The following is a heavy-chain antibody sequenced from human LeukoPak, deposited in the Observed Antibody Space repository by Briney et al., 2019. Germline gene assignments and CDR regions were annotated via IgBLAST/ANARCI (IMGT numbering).Heavy chain of an antibody. V-gene: IGHV1-3*01. J-gene: IGHJ3*02. Sequence: ASVKVSCKASGYTFTTYSIHWVRQAPGQGLEWMAWINVGNGNTKYSQKFQGRVTITTDTSASTAYMELSSLRSEDTAVYYCARVRCSSTSCYGRDAFDIWGQGTMVTVSS. CDR3: ARVRCSSTSCYGRDAFDI. CDR2: INVGNGNT. D-gene: IGHD2-2*01. CDR1: GYTFTTYS.